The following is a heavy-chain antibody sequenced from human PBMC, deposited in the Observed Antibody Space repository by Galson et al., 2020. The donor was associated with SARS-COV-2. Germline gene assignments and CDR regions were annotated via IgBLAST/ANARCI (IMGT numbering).Heavy chain of an antibody. V-gene: IGHV4-31*03. CDR1: GGSISSGGYY. D-gene: IGHD3-10*01. CDR2: IYYSGST. CDR3: ARGRGFGELFPLDY. Sequence: SETLSLTCTVSGGSISSGGYYWSWIRQHPGKGLEWIGYIYYSGSTYYNPSLKSRVTISVDTSKNQFSLKLSSVTAADTAVYYCARGRGFGELFPLDYWGQGTLVTVSS. J-gene: IGHJ4*02.